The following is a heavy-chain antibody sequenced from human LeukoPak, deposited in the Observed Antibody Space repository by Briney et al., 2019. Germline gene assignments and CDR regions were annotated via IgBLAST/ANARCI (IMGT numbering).Heavy chain of an antibody. CDR2: MNPNSGNT. D-gene: IGHD2-15*01. CDR1: GYTFTSYG. J-gene: IGHJ5*02. CDR3: ARSDSYTWFDP. V-gene: IGHV1-8*02. Sequence: ASVKVSCKASGYTFTSYGINWVRQATGQGLEWMGWMNPNSGNTGYAQKFQGRVTMTRDTSISTVYVELSRLRSDDTAVYYCARSDSYTWFDPWGQGTLVTVSS.